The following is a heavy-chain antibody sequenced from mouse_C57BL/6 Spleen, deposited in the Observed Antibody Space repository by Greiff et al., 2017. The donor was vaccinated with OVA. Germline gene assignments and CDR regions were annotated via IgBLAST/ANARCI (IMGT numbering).Heavy chain of an antibody. Sequence: VKLQQSGAELMKPGASVKLSCKATGYTFTGYWIEWVKQRPGHGLEWIGEILPGSGSTNYNEKFKGKATFTADTSSTTAYMQRSSLTTEDSAIYYCARGDYGSSYDDYAMDYWGQGTSVTVSS. CDR2: ILPGSGST. CDR1: GYTFTGYW. V-gene: IGHV1-9*01. J-gene: IGHJ4*01. CDR3: ARGDYGSSYDDYAMDY. D-gene: IGHD1-1*01.